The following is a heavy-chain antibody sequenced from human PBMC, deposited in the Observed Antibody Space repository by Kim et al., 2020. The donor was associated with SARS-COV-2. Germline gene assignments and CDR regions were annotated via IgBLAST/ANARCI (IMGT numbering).Heavy chain of an antibody. J-gene: IGHJ6*02. Sequence: GGSLRLSCAASGFTFSSYAMSWVRQAPGKGLEWVSAISGSGGSTYYADSVKGRFTISRDNSKNTLYLQMNSLRAEDTAVYYCAKGNQPLGPFYYYYGMDVWGQGTTVTVSS. CDR1: GFTFSSYA. CDR3: AKGNQPLGPFYYYYGMDV. D-gene: IGHD2-2*01. CDR2: ISGSGGST. V-gene: IGHV3-23*01.